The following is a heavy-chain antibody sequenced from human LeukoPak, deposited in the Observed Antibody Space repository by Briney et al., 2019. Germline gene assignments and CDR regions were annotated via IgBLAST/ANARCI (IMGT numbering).Heavy chain of an antibody. D-gene: IGHD2-15*01. J-gene: IGHJ3*02. CDR3: ARIVSDSIGAFDI. V-gene: IGHV1-69*04. CDR2: IIPILGIA. CDR1: GGTFSSYA. Sequence: VKVSCKASGGTFSSYAISWVRQAPGQGLEWMGRIIPILGIANYAQEFQGRVTITADKSTSTAYMELSSLRSEDTAVYYCARIVSDSIGAFDIGGQGTMVTVSS.